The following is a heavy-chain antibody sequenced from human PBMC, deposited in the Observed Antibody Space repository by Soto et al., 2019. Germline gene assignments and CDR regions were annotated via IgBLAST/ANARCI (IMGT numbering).Heavy chain of an antibody. J-gene: IGHJ4*02. V-gene: IGHV4-59*01. CDR1: GGSINSYY. D-gene: IGHD5-18*01. CDR3: ARGGYHYTKAFDY. Sequence: QVQLQESGPGLVKPSETLSLTCTVSGGSINSYYWNWIRQSPGEGLEWIGYIHYSGSTNYSPSLKSRVTITVDTSKNQLSLKLNSVTAADTAVYYCARGGYHYTKAFDYWGQGTLVIVSS. CDR2: IHYSGST.